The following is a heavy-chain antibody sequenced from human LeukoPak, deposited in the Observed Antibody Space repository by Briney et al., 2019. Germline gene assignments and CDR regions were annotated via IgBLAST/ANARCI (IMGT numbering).Heavy chain of an antibody. D-gene: IGHD4-23*01. V-gene: IGHV1-18*04. Sequence: ASVKVSCKASGYSFTTYGVSWVRQAPGQGLEWMGWISGYDGNTNSAPNLQGRVSMTTVTSTSTAYMELRSLRSDDTAMYYCARAGVTPKTGDGFDIWGQGTMVTVSS. CDR2: ISGYDGNT. CDR1: GYSFTTYG. CDR3: ARAGVTPKTGDGFDI. J-gene: IGHJ3*02.